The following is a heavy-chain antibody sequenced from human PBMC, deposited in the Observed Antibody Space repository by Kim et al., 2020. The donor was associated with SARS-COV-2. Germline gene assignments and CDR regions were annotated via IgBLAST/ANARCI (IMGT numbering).Heavy chain of an antibody. D-gene: IGHD6-19*01. CDR1: GFTFDDYA. J-gene: IGHJ4*02. V-gene: IGHV3-9*01. CDR2: ISWNSGSI. CDR3: AKASFPYSSGCPVAY. Sequence: GGSLRLSCAASGFTFDDYAMHWVRQAPGKGLEWVSGISWNSGSIGYADSVKGRFTISRDNAKNSLYLQMNSLRAEDTALYYCAKASFPYSSGCPVAYWGQGTLVTVSS.